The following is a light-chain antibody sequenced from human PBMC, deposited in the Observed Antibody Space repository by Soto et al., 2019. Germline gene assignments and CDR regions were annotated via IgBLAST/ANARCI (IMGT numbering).Light chain of an antibody. Sequence: EVVLTPAPATLSLSPGGRATLYCRASQSFSSYLSYLAWYQQKPGQAPRLLIYDAYNRATGIPARFSGSGSGTDFTLTISSLEPEDFAVYYCQLRSNWPTDFGGGTKVEIK. CDR3: QLRSNWPTD. CDR1: QSFSSYLSY. V-gene: IGKV3-11*01. J-gene: IGKJ4*01. CDR2: DAY.